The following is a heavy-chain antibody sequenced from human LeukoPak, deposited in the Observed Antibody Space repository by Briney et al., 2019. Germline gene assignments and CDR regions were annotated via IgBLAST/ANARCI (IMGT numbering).Heavy chain of an antibody. Sequence: ASVKVSFKASGYTFTIYGISWVRQATGQGLEWMGWISAYNGNTNYAQKLQGRVTMTTDTSTSTAYMELRSLRSDDTAVYYCAMGADSYGNFDYWGQGTLVTVSS. CDR3: AMGADSYGNFDY. V-gene: IGHV1-18*01. CDR2: ISAYNGNT. J-gene: IGHJ4*02. D-gene: IGHD5-18*01. CDR1: GYTFTIYG.